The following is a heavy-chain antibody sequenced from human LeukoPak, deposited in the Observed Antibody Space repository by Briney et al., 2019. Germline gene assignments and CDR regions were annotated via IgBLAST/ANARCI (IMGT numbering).Heavy chain of an antibody. CDR3: AKASLWFGELFRYFDY. CDR2: ISGSGGST. J-gene: IGHJ4*02. D-gene: IGHD3-10*01. Sequence: GGSLRLSCAASGFTFSSYGMSWVRQVPGKGLEWVSAISGSGGSTYYADSVKGRFTISRDNPKNTLYLQMNSLRAEDTAVYYCAKASLWFGELFRYFDYWGQGTLVTVSS. CDR1: GFTFSSYG. V-gene: IGHV3-23*01.